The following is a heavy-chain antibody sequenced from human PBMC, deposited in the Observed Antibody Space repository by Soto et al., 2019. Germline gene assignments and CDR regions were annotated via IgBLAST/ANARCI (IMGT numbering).Heavy chain of an antibody. CDR2: ISYDGSNK. Sequence: GGSLRLSCAASGFTFSSYGMHWVRQAPGKGLEWVAVISYDGSNKYYADSVKGRFTISRDNSKNTLYLQMNSLRAEDTAVYYCAKCPVAGTMLHYYYGMDVWGQGTTVTVSS. J-gene: IGHJ6*02. CDR1: GFTFSSYG. V-gene: IGHV3-30*18. D-gene: IGHD6-19*01. CDR3: AKCPVAGTMLHYYYGMDV.